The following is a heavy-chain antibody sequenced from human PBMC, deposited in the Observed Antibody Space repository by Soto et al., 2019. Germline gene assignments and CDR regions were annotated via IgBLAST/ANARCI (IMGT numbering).Heavy chain of an antibody. CDR3: AREAGGARFDY. CDR1: GGSVSSGSFY. Sequence: QVQLQESGPGLVKPSETLTLTCTVSGGSVSSGSFYWSWIRQPPGKGLEWIGYIYYTGTTHYNPSLKSRVTISVDTSKNQFSLKLSSMIAADTAFDYCAREAGGARFDYWGQGTLVAVSS. V-gene: IGHV4-61*01. D-gene: IGHD3-10*01. CDR2: IYYTGTT. J-gene: IGHJ4*02.